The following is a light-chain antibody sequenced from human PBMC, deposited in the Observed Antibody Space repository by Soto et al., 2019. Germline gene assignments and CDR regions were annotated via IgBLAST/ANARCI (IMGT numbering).Light chain of an antibody. CDR1: QSIRTN. V-gene: IGKV3-15*01. CDR2: GAS. CDR3: QQYNDNWPT. Sequence: VLTESPVTLSISPWATVTLPCRASQSIRTNLAWYQHKSDQSPRLLIYGASNRATGFPARFSGSGSGTEFTLTISSLQSEDFAVYYCQQYNDNWPTFGQGTKVDI. J-gene: IGKJ1*01.